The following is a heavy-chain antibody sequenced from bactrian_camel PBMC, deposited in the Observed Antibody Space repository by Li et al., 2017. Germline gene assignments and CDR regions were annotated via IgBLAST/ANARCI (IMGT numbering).Heavy chain of an antibody. J-gene: IGHJ6*01. CDR3: AADGLWSCWRGYWREGGRTFGY. D-gene: IGHD1*01. CDR2: INSVGGMT. Sequence: HVQLVESGGGSVQAGGSLRLSCKVSGHSRGSNCVGWYRLPPGRAPAEREGVAYINSVGGMTDYGASVKGRFTISQDTAKNTVDLQMNSLKPGDTAMYYCAADGLWSCWRGYWREGGRTFGYWGQGTQVTVS. CDR1: GHSRGSNC. V-gene: IGHV3S38*01.